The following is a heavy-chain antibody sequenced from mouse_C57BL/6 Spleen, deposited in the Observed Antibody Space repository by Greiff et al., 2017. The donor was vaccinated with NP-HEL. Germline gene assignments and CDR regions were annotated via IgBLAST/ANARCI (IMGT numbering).Heavy chain of an antibody. D-gene: IGHD1-1*01. CDR3: ARRYGSSYGYFDV. V-gene: IGHV14-2*01. CDR2: IDPEDGET. J-gene: IGHJ1*03. CDR1: GFNIKDYY. Sequence: VQLQQSGAELVTPGASVELSCTASGFNIKDYYMHWVKQRTEQGLEWIGRIDPEDGETKYAPKFQGKATITADTSSNTAYLQLSSLTSEDTAVYYCARRYGSSYGYFDVWGTGTTVTVSS.